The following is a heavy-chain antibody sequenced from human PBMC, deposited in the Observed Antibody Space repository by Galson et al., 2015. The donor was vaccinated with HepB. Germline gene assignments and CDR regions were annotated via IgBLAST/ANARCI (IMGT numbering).Heavy chain of an antibody. CDR1: GFAFIGYS. J-gene: IGHJ4*02. Sequence: SLRLSCAGSGFAFIGYSMNWVRQAPGKGLEWVSYISSSSGVIYYADSVKGRFTVSRDNVKNSLFLQMNSLSAEDTAVYYCARDRPGNGYYLDYWGQGTLVTVSS. CDR3: ARDRPGNGYYLDY. CDR2: ISSSSGVI. V-gene: IGHV3-48*04. D-gene: IGHD3-22*01.